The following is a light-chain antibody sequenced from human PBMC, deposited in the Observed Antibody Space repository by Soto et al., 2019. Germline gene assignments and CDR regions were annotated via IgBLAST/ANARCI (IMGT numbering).Light chain of an antibody. CDR1: QTVGTGF. CDR2: RAS. V-gene: IGKV3-20*01. Sequence: EIVLTQSPGTLSLSPGERATISCRASQTVGTGFLAWYQQKPGQAPRLLIYRASSRATGIPDRFSGSGSGADVTLTISRLEPEDFGVYYCQLSGSFGPGTRLEIK. J-gene: IGKJ5*01. CDR3: QLSGS.